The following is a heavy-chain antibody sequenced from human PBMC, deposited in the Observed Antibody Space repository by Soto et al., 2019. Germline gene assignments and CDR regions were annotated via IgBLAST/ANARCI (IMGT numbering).Heavy chain of an antibody. V-gene: IGHV3-21*01. CDR1: GFTFSSYS. D-gene: IGHD2-8*01. CDR3: AREGCTNGVCYGSYDY. Sequence: GGSLRLSCAASGFTFSSYSMNWVRQAPGKGLEWVSSISSSSSYIYYADSVKGRFTISRDNAKNSLYLQMNSLRAEDTAVYYCAREGCTNGVCYGSYDYWGQGTLVTVSS. J-gene: IGHJ4*02. CDR2: ISSSSSYI.